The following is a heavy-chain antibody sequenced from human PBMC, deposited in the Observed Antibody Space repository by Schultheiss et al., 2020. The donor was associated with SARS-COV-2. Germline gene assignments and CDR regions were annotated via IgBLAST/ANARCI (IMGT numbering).Heavy chain of an antibody. V-gene: IGHV3-66*01. CDR1: GGSFSGYY. J-gene: IGHJ6*02. D-gene: IGHD3-10*01. CDR2: IYSGGST. CDR3: ARDSHLWFGELLVDVLHDPKNYYYYGMDV. Sequence: ETLSLTCAVYGGSFSGYYWSWVRQAPGKGLEWVSVIYSGGSTYYADSVKGRFTISRDNSKNTLYLQMNSLRAEDTAVYYCARDSHLWFGELLVDVLHDPKNYYYYGMDVWGQGTTVTVSS.